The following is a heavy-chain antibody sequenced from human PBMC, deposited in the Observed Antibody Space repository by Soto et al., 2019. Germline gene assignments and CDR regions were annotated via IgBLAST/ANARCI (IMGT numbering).Heavy chain of an antibody. CDR3: ARGKDSSGYYFDY. D-gene: IGHD3-22*01. CDR2: IWYDGSNK. CDR1: GFTFSSYG. J-gene: IGHJ4*02. V-gene: IGHV3-33*01. Sequence: GGSLRLSCAASGFTFSSYGMHWVRQAPGKGQEWVAVIWYDGSNKYYADSVKGRFTISRDNSKNTLYLQMNSLRAEDTAVYYCARGKDSSGYYFDYWGQGTLVTVSS.